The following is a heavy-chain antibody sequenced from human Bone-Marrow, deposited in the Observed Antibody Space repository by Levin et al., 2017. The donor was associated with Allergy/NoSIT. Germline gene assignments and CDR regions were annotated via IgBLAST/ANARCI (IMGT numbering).Heavy chain of an antibody. CDR2: ISSSSSTI. CDR1: GFTFSSYS. J-gene: IGHJ4*02. Sequence: PGGSLRLSCAASGFTFSSYSMNWVRQAPGKGLEWVSYISSSSSTIYYADSVKGRFTISRDNAKNSLYLQMNSLRAEDTAVYYCARDRAYNWNYDAFDYWGQGTLVTVSS. CDR3: ARDRAYNWNYDAFDY. V-gene: IGHV3-48*04. D-gene: IGHD1-7*01.